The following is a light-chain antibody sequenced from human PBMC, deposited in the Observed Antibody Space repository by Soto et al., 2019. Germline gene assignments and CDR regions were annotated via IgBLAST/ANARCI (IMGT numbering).Light chain of an antibody. Sequence: QSAPTQPPSASGSPGQSVTISCTGTSNDVGAYNYVSWYQQHPGKAPKLMIYEVSERPSGVPDRFSGSKSGNTASLTVSGLQAEDEADFYCSSYAGSNNLVFGGGTKLTVL. CDR1: SNDVGAYNY. J-gene: IGLJ2*01. V-gene: IGLV2-8*01. CDR3: SSYAGSNNLV. CDR2: EVS.